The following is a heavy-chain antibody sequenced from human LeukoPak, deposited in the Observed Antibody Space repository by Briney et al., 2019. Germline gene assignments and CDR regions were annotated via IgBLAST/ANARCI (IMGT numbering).Heavy chain of an antibody. J-gene: IGHJ4*02. CDR2: ISGNGGSS. CDR3: AKDVDFGSGFYLYYFDY. V-gene: IGHV3-23*01. D-gene: IGHD3-10*01. CDR1: GFTFSSYA. Sequence: GGSLRLSCAASGFTFSSYAMSWVRQAPGKGLEWVSAISGNGGSSYYADSVKARFTISRDNSENTLFLQMNSLRAEDTAVYYCAKDVDFGSGFYLYYFDYWGQGALVTVSS.